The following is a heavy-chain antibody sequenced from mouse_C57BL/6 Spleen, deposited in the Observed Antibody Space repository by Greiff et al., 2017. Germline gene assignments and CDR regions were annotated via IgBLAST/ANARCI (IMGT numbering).Heavy chain of an antibody. J-gene: IGHJ3*01. CDR3: ASPYYYGSSYVAWFAY. CDR2: INPNYGTT. Sequence: VQLQQSGPELVKPGASVKISCKASGYSFTDYNMNWVKQSNGKSLEWIGVINPNYGTTSYNQKFKGKATLTVDQSSSTAYMQLNSLTSEDSAVYYCASPYYYGSSYVAWFAYWGQGTLVTVSA. CDR1: GYSFTDYN. V-gene: IGHV1-39*01. D-gene: IGHD1-1*01.